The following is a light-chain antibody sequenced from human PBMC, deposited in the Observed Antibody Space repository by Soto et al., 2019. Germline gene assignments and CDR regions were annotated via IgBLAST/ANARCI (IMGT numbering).Light chain of an antibody. V-gene: IGKV1-8*01. J-gene: IGKJ3*01. CDR2: PAS. CDR3: QPYYSPGFT. CDR1: QGISSY. Sequence: AIRMTQSPSSFSASTGDRVTITCRASQGISSYLAWYQQKPGKAPKLLIYPASTLQSGVPSRFSGSGPGTDFTLTISCLQSEDFATYYYQPYYSPGFTFGPGTKVDIK.